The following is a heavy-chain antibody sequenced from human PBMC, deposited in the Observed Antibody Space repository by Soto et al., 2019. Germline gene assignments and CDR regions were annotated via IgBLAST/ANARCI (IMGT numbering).Heavy chain of an antibody. V-gene: IGHV4-31*03. CDR3: AREGYYGSGSYLPRGMDV. D-gene: IGHD3-10*01. Sequence: ASETLSLTCTVSGGSISSGGYYWTWIRQHPGKGLEWIGYIYYSGSTNYNPSLKSRVTISIDTSKNQFSLKLSSVTAADTAVYYCAREGYYGSGSYLPRGMDVWGQGTTVTVSS. CDR1: GGSISSGGYY. J-gene: IGHJ6*02. CDR2: IYYSGST.